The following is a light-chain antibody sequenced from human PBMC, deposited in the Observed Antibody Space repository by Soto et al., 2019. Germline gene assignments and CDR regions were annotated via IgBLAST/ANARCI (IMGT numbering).Light chain of an antibody. CDR2: EVS. Sequence: QSALTQPPSASGSPGQSVTISCTGTSSDVGGYNYVSWYQQHPGKAPKLMIYEVSKRPSGVPDRFSGSKSGNTASLTVSGLQAADEADYYCSSYAGSNNLIFGGGTKVTV. CDR1: SSDVGGYNY. J-gene: IGLJ2*01. V-gene: IGLV2-8*01. CDR3: SSYAGSNNLI.